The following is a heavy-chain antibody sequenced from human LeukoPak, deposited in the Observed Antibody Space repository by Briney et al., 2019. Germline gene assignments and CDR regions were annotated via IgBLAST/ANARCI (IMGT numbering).Heavy chain of an antibody. Sequence: GGSLRLSCAASGFTFSSYSMSWVRQAPGKGLEWVSSISSSSSYTYHADSVKGRFTISRDNAKNSLYLQMNSLRAEDTAVYYCARVGLLWFGEVQGMDVWGKGTTVTVSS. CDR2: ISSSSSYT. CDR3: ARVGLLWFGEVQGMDV. CDR1: GFTFSSYS. V-gene: IGHV3-21*01. D-gene: IGHD3-10*01. J-gene: IGHJ6*04.